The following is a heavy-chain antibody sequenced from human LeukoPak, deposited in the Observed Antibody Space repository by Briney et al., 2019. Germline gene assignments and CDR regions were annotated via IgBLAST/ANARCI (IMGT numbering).Heavy chain of an antibody. CDR1: GFTFSSYN. J-gene: IGHJ4*02. CDR2: ISSSSSYI. CDR3: ARAPTFSGWFDY. V-gene: IGHV3-21*01. Sequence: GGSLRLSCAASGFTFSSYNMNWVRQAPGKGLEWVSPISSSSSYIYYADSVKGRFTISRDNAKNSLYLQMNSLRVEDTAVYYCARAPTFSGWFDYWGQGTLVTVSS. D-gene: IGHD6-19*01.